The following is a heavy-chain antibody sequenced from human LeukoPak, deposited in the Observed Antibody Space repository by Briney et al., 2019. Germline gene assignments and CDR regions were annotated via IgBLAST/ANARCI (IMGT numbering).Heavy chain of an antibody. D-gene: IGHD4-11*01. CDR3: ARGNAWGNYDKNTPTDY. J-gene: IGHJ4*02. V-gene: IGHV1-2*06. Sequence: GASVKVSCKASGYTFTGYYMHWVRQAPGQGLEWMGRINPNSGGTNYAQKFQGRVTMTRDTSISTAYMELSRLRSDDTAVYYCARGNAWGNYDKNTPTDYWGQGTLVTVSS. CDR1: GYTFTGYY. CDR2: INPNSGGT.